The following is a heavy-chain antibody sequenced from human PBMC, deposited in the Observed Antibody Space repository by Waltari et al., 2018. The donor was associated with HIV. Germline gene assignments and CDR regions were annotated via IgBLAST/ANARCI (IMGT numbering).Heavy chain of an antibody. D-gene: IGHD3-3*01. CDR1: GFSLNNARMG. Sequence: QVALKESGPVLVKPTETLTLTCTVSGFSLNNARMGVSWIRQPPGKALVWLTHLFSNDENSYSAARTSSLTISKDTSKSRCVLTMSNRDPVATATYYWARSLSDPLPCWTGYANTQYYYNCMDVWGQGTTVTVSS. CDR3: ARSLSDPLPCWTGYANTQYYYNCMDV. V-gene: IGHV2-26*01. CDR2: LFSNDEN. J-gene: IGHJ6*02.